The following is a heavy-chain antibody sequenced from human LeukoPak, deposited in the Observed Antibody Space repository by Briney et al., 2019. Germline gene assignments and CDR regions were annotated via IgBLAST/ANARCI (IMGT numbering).Heavy chain of an antibody. Sequence: SETLSLTCAVYGGSFSGYYWSWIRQPPEKGLEWIGEINHSGSTNYNPSLKSRVTISVDTSKNQFSLKLSTVTAADTAVYYCASRSESSGWYRDYWGQGTLVTVSS. CDR2: INHSGST. V-gene: IGHV4-34*01. D-gene: IGHD6-19*01. CDR1: GGSFSGYY. J-gene: IGHJ4*02. CDR3: ASRSESSGWYRDY.